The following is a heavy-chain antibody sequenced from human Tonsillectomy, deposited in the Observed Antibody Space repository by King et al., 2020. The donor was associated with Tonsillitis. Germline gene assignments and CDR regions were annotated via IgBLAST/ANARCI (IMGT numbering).Heavy chain of an antibody. CDR2: IKSKPAGGTT. D-gene: IGHD4-11*01. Sequence: VQLVESGGGLVMPGGSLRLSCAASGLTFSNAWMSWVRQAPGKGLEWVGRIKSKPAGGTTDYAAPVKGRFTISRDDAENTVYLQMSSLKTEDTAVYYCTADRPGGYSDFFDYWGQGTLVTVSS. J-gene: IGHJ4*02. CDR3: TADRPGGYSDFFDY. V-gene: IGHV3-15*01. CDR1: GLTFSNAW.